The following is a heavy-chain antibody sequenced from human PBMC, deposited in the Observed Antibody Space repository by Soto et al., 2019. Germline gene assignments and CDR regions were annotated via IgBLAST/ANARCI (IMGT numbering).Heavy chain of an antibody. CDR3: ARGGAYCGGDCYSYSVDY. Sequence: SETLSLTCAVYGWSFSGYYWSWIRQPPGKGLEWIGEINHSGSTNYNPSLKSRVTISVDTSKNQFSLKLSSVTAADTAVYYCARGGAYCGGDCYSYSVDYWGQGTLVTVSS. V-gene: IGHV4-34*01. CDR2: INHSGST. J-gene: IGHJ4*02. CDR1: GWSFSGYY. D-gene: IGHD2-21*02.